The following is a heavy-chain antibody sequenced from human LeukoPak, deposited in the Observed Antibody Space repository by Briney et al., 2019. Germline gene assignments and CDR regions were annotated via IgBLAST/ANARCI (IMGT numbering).Heavy chain of an antibody. Sequence: SQTLSLTCTVSGGSISSGSYYWSWIRQPAGKGLEWIGRIYTSGSTNYNLSLKSRVTISVDTSKNQFSLKLSSVTAADTAVYYCARDFAFWGQGTLVTVST. CDR2: IYTSGST. CDR3: ARDFAF. CDR1: GGSISSGSYY. J-gene: IGHJ4*02. V-gene: IGHV4-61*02.